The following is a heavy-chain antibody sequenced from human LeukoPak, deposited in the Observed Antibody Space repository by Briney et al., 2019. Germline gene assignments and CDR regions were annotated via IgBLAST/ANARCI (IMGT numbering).Heavy chain of an antibody. D-gene: IGHD3-10*01. V-gene: IGHV1-46*01. Sequence: GASVKVSCKASGYTFTSYYMHWVRQAPGQGLEWMGIINPSGGSTSYAQKFQGRVTMTRDTSTSTVYMELSSLRSEDTAVYYCAREYYYGSGSYYNVGYYYGMDVWGKGTTVTVSS. CDR3: AREYYYGSGSYYNVGYYYGMDV. CDR2: INPSGGST. CDR1: GYTFTSYY. J-gene: IGHJ6*04.